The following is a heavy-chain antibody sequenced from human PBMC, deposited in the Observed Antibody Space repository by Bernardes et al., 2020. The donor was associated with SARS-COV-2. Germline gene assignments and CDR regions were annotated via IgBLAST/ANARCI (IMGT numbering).Heavy chain of an antibody. CDR1: GFTFNSYA. CDR3: AKARGSYWGGFDY. Sequence: GGSLSLSCAASGFTFNSYAMHWVRPAPGKGLEWVAVISYDGNNKYYADSVRGRFTLSRDNSKNTLYLQMNSLRAEDTAVYYCAKARGSYWGGFDYWGQGTLVTVSS. V-gene: IGHV3-30-3*01. J-gene: IGHJ4*02. CDR2: ISYDGNNK. D-gene: IGHD1-26*01.